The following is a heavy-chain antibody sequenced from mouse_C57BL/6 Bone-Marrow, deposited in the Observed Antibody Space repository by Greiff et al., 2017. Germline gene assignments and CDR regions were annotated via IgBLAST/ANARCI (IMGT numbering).Heavy chain of an antibody. CDR3: ARGVYYYGSSYRVWFAY. Sequence: LQESGAELARPGASVKLSCKASGYTFTSYGLSWVKQRTGQGLEWIGEIYPRSGNTYYNEKFKGKATLTADKSSSTAYMELRSLTSEGSAVYFCARGVYYYGSSYRVWFAYWGQGTLVTVSA. J-gene: IGHJ3*01. V-gene: IGHV1-81*01. D-gene: IGHD1-1*01. CDR2: IYPRSGNT. CDR1: GYTFTSYG.